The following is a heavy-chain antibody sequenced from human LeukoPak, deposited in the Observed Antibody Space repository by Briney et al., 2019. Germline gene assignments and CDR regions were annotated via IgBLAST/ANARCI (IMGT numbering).Heavy chain of an antibody. J-gene: IGHJ4*02. Sequence: PGGSLRLSCAASGFTFSSYGMHWVRQAPGKELEWVAVIWYDGSNKYYADSVKGRFTISRDNSKNTLYLQMNSLRAEDTAVYYCARDVGAMATIPLDYWGQGTLVTVSS. CDR2: IWYDGSNK. CDR1: GFTFSSYG. V-gene: IGHV3-33*01. CDR3: ARDVGAMATIPLDY. D-gene: IGHD5-24*01.